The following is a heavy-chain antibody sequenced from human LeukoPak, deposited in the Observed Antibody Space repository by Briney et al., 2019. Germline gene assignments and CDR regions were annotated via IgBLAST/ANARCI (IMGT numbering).Heavy chain of an antibody. CDR1: ADIVSSNSAA. CDR3: ARARAGTFDY. Sequence: SQSLSLTCAISADIVSSNSAAWHWIRQSPSRGLEWLGRTYYRSTWYNDYALSVKGRLTINPDTSKNHFSLQLNSVTPEDTAVYYCARARAGTFDYWGQGTLVTVSS. J-gene: IGHJ4*02. V-gene: IGHV6-1*01. D-gene: IGHD5-24*01. CDR2: TYYRSTWYN.